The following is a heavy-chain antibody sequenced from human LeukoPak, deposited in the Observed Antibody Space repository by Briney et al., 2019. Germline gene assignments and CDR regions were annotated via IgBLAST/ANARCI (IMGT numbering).Heavy chain of an antibody. D-gene: IGHD6-19*01. J-gene: IGHJ5*02. V-gene: IGHV1-18*01. CDR2: ISAYNGNT. CDR1: GYTFTRYG. CDR3: ARTPGPGSGQWLGYNWFDP. Sequence: ASVKVSCKASGYTFTRYGISWVRQAPGQGLEWMGWISAYNGNTNYAQKLQGRVTMTTDTSTSTAYMELRSLRSDDTAVYYCARTPGPGSGQWLGYNWFDPWGQGTLVTVSS.